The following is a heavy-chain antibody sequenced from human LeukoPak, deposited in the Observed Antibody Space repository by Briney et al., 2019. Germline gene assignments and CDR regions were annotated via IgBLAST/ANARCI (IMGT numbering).Heavy chain of an antibody. CDR2: IIPIFGTA. Sequence: SVKVSCKASGYTFTSYDINWVRQATGQGLEWMGGIIPIFGTANYAQKFQGRVTITADESTSTAYMELSSLRSEDTAVYYCATATLVDAFDIWGQGTMVTVSS. D-gene: IGHD6-6*01. V-gene: IGHV1-69*13. J-gene: IGHJ3*02. CDR3: ATATLVDAFDI. CDR1: GYTFTSYD.